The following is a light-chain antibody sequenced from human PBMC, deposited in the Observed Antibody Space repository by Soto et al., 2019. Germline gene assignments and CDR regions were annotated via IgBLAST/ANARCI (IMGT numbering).Light chain of an antibody. CDR2: GVS. CDR1: QSLPTKA. V-gene: IGKV3-20*01. CDR3: QQYGDLPLS. Sequence: EIVLTQSPGTLSLSPGERVTLSCRASQSLPTKALAWYQQKPGQTPRLLIYGVSTRDTAIPDRFNGSGSGTDFTLTISRVEPEDFAVYYCQQYGDLPLSFGPGTKVDIK. J-gene: IGKJ3*01.